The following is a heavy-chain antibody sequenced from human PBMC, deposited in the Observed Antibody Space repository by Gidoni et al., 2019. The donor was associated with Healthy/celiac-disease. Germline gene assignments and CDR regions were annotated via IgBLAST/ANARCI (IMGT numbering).Heavy chain of an antibody. V-gene: IGHV3-21*01. CDR2: ISSSSSYI. D-gene: IGHD3-22*01. CDR1: GFTFSSYS. CDR3: ARGGSSAPTRDYFDY. Sequence: EVQLVESGGGLVKPGGSLRLSCAASGFTFSSYSMNWVRQAPGKGLEWVSSISSSSSYIYYADSVKGRFTISRDNAKNSLYLQMNSLRAEDTAVYYCARGGSSAPTRDYFDYWGQGTLVTVSS. J-gene: IGHJ4*02.